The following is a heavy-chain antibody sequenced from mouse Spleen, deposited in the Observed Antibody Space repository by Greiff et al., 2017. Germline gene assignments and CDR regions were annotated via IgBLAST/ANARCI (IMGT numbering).Heavy chain of an antibody. D-gene: IGHD4-1*01. CDR1: GFTFSSYA. J-gene: IGHJ2*01. CDR2: ISSGGGNT. V-gene: IGHV5-9-3*01. Sequence: EVQRVESGGGLVKLGGSLKLSCAASGFTFSSYAMSWVRQTPEKRLEWVATISSGGGNTYYPDSVKGRFTISRDNAKNTLYLQMSSLKSEDTAMYYCERIAGTDYFDDWGQGTTLTVSS. CDR3: ERIAGTDYFDD.